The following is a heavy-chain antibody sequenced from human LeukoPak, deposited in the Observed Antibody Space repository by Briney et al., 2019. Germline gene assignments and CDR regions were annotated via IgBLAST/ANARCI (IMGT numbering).Heavy chain of an antibody. V-gene: IGHV1-2*02. J-gene: IGHJ4*02. D-gene: IGHD3-22*01. CDR1: GYTFTGYY. CDR3: ARAATPTGSGYYY. CDR2: INLNSGGT. Sequence: ASVKVSCKASGYTFTGYYMHWVRQAPGQGLEWMGWINLNSGGTNYAQKFQGRVTMTRDTSISTAYMELSRLGSDDTAVYYCARAATPTGSGYYYWGQGTLVTVSS.